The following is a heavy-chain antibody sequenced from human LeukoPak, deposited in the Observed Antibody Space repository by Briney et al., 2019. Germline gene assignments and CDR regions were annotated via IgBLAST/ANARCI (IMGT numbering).Heavy chain of an antibody. CDR2: IRNKARSYST. D-gene: IGHD1-26*01. V-gene: IGHV3-72*01. CDR3: ARDVGWEAG. CDR1: EFTFSNHY. Sequence: GGSLRLSCVASEFTFSNHYMDWVRQAPGKGLEWVGRIRNKARSYSTEYAPSVKGRFTLSRDDSKNSLYLQMNSLKTEDTAVYYCARDVGWEAGWGQGTLVTVSS. J-gene: IGHJ4*02.